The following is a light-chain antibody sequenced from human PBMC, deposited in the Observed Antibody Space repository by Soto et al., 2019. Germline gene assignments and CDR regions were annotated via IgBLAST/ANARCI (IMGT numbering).Light chain of an antibody. J-gene: IGKJ1*01. CDR1: QSFNSIY. CDR2: GAS. Sequence: EIVLTQSPGILSLSPGERATLSCRASQSFNSIYLAWYQQKPGQAPRLLIYGASTRATGIPARFSGSGSGTEFTLTISSLQSEDFAVYYCQQYNNWPWTFGQGTKVDIK. CDR3: QQYNNWPWT. V-gene: IGKV3-15*01.